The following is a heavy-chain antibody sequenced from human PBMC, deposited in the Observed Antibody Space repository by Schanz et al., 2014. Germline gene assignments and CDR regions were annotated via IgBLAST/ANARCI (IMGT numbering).Heavy chain of an antibody. J-gene: IGHJ6*02. Sequence: EVQLVESGGGLVQPGGSLRLSCAASGFSVSSNFMTWVRQAPGKGLEWVSLIYSGGDTNYAGSVKGRFTISRDGSKNTLYLQMNSLRAEDTAVYYCARVRAYDYGAEAHGMDVWGHGTTVTFSS. CDR3: ARVRAYDYGAEAHGMDV. CDR1: GFSVSSNF. V-gene: IGHV3-66*01. D-gene: IGHD4-17*01. CDR2: IYSGGDT.